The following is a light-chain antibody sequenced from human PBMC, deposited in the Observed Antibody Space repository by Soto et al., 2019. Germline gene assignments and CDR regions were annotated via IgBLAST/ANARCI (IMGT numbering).Light chain of an antibody. CDR1: SSDVGGYNY. CDR3: SSFTNTITRYA. J-gene: IGLJ1*01. CDR2: EVS. Sequence: QSVLTQPASGSGSPGQSITISCTGTSSDVGGYNYVSWFQHHPGKAPKLIIYEVSYRPSGVSNRFSGSKSGDTASLTISGLQAEDEADYYCSSFTNTITRYAFGTGTKVTVL. V-gene: IGLV2-14*01.